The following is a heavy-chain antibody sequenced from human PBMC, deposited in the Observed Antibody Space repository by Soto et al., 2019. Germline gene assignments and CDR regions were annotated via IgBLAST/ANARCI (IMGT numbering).Heavy chain of an antibody. CDR3: AKGSSGSYPNWFGP. V-gene: IGHV1-46*01. D-gene: IGHD1-26*01. Sequence: ASVKVSCKTSGYTFTDYYIHWVRQAPGQGLEWMGIVNPSSGSTSYPQKFQGRVTMTRDTSTSTVYMDLSSLKSEDTAVYYCAKGSSGSYPNWFGPWGQGTLVTVSS. CDR2: VNPSSGST. CDR1: GYTFTDYY. J-gene: IGHJ5*02.